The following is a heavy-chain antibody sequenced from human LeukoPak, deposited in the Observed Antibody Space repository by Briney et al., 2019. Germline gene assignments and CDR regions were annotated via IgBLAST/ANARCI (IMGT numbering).Heavy chain of an antibody. J-gene: IGHJ4*02. CDR3: ARDLNWGSKGLDY. D-gene: IGHD7-27*01. V-gene: IGHV3-66*01. CDR1: GVTVSSNY. Sequence: WGSLRLSCAASGVTVSSNYMSWGWHPPGKGLGLDSVIYSGGSKYYADSVKGRFTISRDNSKNPLYLQMTSLTAEDTAVYYCARDLNWGSKGLDYWGQGTLVTVSS. CDR2: IYSGGSK.